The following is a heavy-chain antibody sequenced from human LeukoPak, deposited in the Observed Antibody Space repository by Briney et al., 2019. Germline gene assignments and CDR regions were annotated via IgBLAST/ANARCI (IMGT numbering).Heavy chain of an antibody. CDR2: IYYSGNT. Sequence: SETLSLTCTVSGGSISTSNSYWGWIRRPPGKGLEWVGSIYYSGNTYYNPSLKSRVTISVDTSKNQFSLILTYVTAADTAVYYCARQTGAGLFILPGGQGTLVTVSS. V-gene: IGHV4-39*01. CDR3: ARQTGAGLFILP. J-gene: IGHJ4*02. CDR1: GGSISTSNSY. D-gene: IGHD3-3*01.